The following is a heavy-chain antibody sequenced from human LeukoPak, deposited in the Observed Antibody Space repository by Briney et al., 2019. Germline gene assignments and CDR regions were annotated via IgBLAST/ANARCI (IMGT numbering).Heavy chain of an antibody. CDR2: VTPILGIA. CDR1: GGTLSGYA. J-gene: IGHJ4*02. Sequence: GASVKVSCKASGGTLSGYAISWVRQAPGQGLEWMGRVTPILGIANYAQKFQGRVTMTRDTSTSTVYMELSSLRSEDTAVYYCARGLASHVDYWGQGTLVTVSS. V-gene: IGHV1-69*04. CDR3: ARGLASHVDY. D-gene: IGHD3-16*01.